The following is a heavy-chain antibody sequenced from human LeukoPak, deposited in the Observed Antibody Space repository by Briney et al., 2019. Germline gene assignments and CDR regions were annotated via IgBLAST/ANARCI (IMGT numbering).Heavy chain of an antibody. CDR2: IYTSGST. CDR3: ARDLWFGELSGWFDP. CDR1: GGSISSGSYY. V-gene: IGHV4-61*02. J-gene: IGHJ5*02. D-gene: IGHD3-10*01. Sequence: SETLSLTCTVSGGSISSGSYYWSWIRQPAGKGLEWIGRIYTSGSTSYNPSLKSRVTISVDTSKNQFSLKLSSVTAADTAVYYCARDLWFGELSGWFDPWGQGTLVTVSS.